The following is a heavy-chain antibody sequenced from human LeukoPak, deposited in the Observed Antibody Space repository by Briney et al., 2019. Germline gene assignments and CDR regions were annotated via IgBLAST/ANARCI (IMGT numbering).Heavy chain of an antibody. CDR1: GFTFSSYE. J-gene: IGHJ6*03. CDR2: ISSSGSTI. Sequence: PGGSLRLSCAASGFTFSSYEMNWVRQAPGKGLEWVSYISSSGSTIYYADSAKGRFTISRDNAKNSLYLQMNSLRAEDTAVYYCAREGIAVASMDVWGKGTTVTISS. D-gene: IGHD6-19*01. V-gene: IGHV3-48*03. CDR3: AREGIAVASMDV.